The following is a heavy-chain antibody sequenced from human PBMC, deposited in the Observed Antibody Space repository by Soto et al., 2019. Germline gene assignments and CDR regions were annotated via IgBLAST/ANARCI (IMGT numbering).Heavy chain of an antibody. V-gene: IGHV1-18*01. Sequence: GASVKVSCKASGYTFTSYGISWVRQAPGQGLEWMGWFSAYNGNTNYAQKLQGRVTMTTDTSTSTAYMELRSLRSDDTAVYYCARDWIPDYYYDSSGYYPFDYWGQGTLVTVSS. J-gene: IGHJ4*02. CDR3: ARDWIPDYYYDSSGYYPFDY. CDR1: GYTFTSYG. D-gene: IGHD3-22*01. CDR2: FSAYNGNT.